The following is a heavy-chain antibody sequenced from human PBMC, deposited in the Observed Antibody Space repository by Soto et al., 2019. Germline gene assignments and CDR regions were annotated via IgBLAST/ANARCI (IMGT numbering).Heavy chain of an antibody. CDR3: ASGGATVVTPADAFDI. D-gene: IGHD4-17*01. V-gene: IGHV3-23*01. CDR2: ISGSGGST. Sequence: EVQLLESGGGLVQPGGSLRLSCAASGFTFSSYAMNWVRQAPGKGLEWVSAISGSGGSTYYADSVKGRFTISRDNSKNPLYLQGNSLRAEDTAVYYCASGGATVVTPADAFDIWGQGTMVTVSS. J-gene: IGHJ3*02. CDR1: GFTFSSYA.